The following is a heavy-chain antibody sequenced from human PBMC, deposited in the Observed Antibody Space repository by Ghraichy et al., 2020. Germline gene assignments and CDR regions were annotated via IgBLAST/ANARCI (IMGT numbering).Heavy chain of an antibody. V-gene: IGHV3-48*02. CDR3: ARDPGYYDILTGYYKGPNYFDY. Sequence: GESLNISCAASGFTFSSYSMNWVRQAPGKGLEWVSYISSSSSTIYYADSVKGRFTISRDNAKNSLYLQMNSLRDEDTAVYYCARDPGYYDILTGYYKGPNYFDYWGQGTLVTVSS. CDR1: GFTFSSYS. CDR2: ISSSSSTI. J-gene: IGHJ4*02. D-gene: IGHD3-9*01.